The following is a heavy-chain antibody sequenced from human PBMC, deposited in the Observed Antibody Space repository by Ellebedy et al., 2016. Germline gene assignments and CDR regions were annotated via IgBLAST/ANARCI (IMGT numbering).Heavy chain of an antibody. CDR2: MNQQGNEK. D-gene: IGHD3-10*01. V-gene: IGHV3-7*03. CDR1: GFTFSDYW. J-gene: IGHJ3*02. CDR3: AREGTGPYSGAFDN. Sequence: GESLKISCVASGFTFSDYWMTWVRQAPGKGLEWVANMNQQGNEKYYVDSVKGRFTISRDNARNLVFLQMNSLGAGDTAVYYCAREGTGPYSGAFDNWGQGTMLTVSS.